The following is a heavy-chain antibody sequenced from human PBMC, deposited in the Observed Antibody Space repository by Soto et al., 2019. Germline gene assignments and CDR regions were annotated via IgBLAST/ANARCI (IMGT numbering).Heavy chain of an antibody. J-gene: IGHJ4*02. V-gene: IGHV1-24*01. CDR3: ATPPPPRGAMITNINFDF. Sequence: GSVKVSSNISGHPLTELSMHLVRQAPGKGLEWMGGFDPEGGEAIHAQKWHGRVTVTEDTVTDTAYMELSGLKSDYTAVYYCATPPPPRGAMITNINFDFWGQGTTVTVSS. D-gene: IGHD3-10*01. CDR1: GHPLTELS. CDR2: FDPEGGEA.